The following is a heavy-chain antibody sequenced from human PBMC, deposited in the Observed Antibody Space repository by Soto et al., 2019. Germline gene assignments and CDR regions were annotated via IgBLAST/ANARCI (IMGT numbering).Heavy chain of an antibody. CDR3: ARGLDYDSSGYYLDF. D-gene: IGHD3-22*01. CDR2: IQYHGINK. CDR1: GFTFSTYG. J-gene: IGHJ4*02. V-gene: IGHV3-30*02. Sequence: GALRLSCAASGFTFSTYGMHWVRQAPGKGLEWVAFIQYHGINKDYADSVKGRFTISRDNSRNTLYLQMNSLRAEDTAVYYCARGLDYDSSGYYLDFWGQGALVT.